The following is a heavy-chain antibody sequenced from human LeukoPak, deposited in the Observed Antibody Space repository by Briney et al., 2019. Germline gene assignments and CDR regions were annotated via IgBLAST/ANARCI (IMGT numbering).Heavy chain of an antibody. J-gene: IGHJ4*02. Sequence: GGSLRLSCAASGFTFDDYGMSWVRRAPGKGLEWVSGINWNGGSTGYADSVKGRFTISRDNAKNSLYLQMNSLRAEDTALYYCARDSDYDILTGYSPFDYWGQGTLVTVPS. D-gene: IGHD3-9*01. CDR2: INWNGGST. V-gene: IGHV3-20*04. CDR1: GFTFDDYG. CDR3: ARDSDYDILTGYSPFDY.